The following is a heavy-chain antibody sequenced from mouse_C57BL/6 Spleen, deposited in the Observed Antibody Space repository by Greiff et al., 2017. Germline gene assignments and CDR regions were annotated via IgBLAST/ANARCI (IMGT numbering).Heavy chain of an antibody. CDR3: ARGGYGSSYWYVDV. CDR1: GYTFPSYW. CDR2: IDPSDSYT. V-gene: IGHV1-59*01. D-gene: IGHD1-1*01. J-gene: IGHJ1*03. Sequence: QVQLQQPGAELVRPGTSVKLSCKASGYTFPSYWMHWVKQRPGQGLEWIGVIDPSDSYTNYNQKFKGKATLTVDTSSSTAYMQLSSLTSEDSAVYYCARGGYGSSYWYVDVWGTGPTVTVPS.